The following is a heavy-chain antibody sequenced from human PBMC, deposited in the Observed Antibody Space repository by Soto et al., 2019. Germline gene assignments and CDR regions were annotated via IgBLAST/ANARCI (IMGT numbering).Heavy chain of an antibody. V-gene: IGHV4-59*12. CDR3: VRENYYYGMDV. CDR2: INYSGST. J-gene: IGHJ6*02. CDR1: GGSISSYY. Sequence: SETLSLTCTVSGGSISSYYWSWIRQPPGKGLEWIGIINYSGSTNYNPSLKSRVTISVDTSKNQFSLKLSSVTAEDTAVYYCVRENYYYGMDVWGQGTTVTVS.